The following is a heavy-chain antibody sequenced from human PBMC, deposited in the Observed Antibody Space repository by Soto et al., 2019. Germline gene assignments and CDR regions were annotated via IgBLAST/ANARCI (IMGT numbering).Heavy chain of an antibody. CDR2: IIPILGTG. J-gene: IGHJ6*03. V-gene: IGHV1-69*08. CDR1: GGTFTSET. Sequence: QVQLVQSGPEVKKSGSSVKVSCKLSGGTFTSETISWVRQAPGQGLEWMGRIIPILGTGNYAQKFQGRITNTEDKSTNRGYMELSSLTSEDTAVYFCGREEGSYNMGTFPFYYMDVWGNGTTVTVSS. CDR3: GREEGSYNMGTFPFYYMDV. D-gene: IGHD3-10*01.